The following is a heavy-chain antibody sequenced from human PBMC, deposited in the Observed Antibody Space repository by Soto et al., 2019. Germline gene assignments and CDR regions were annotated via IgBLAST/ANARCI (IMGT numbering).Heavy chain of an antibody. D-gene: IGHD2-2*01. CDR2: INHSGST. J-gene: IGHJ4*02. CDR3: ASIPSRYCSSTSCHERGPDY. CDR1: GGSFSGYY. V-gene: IGHV4-34*01. Sequence: SETLSLTCAVYGGSFSGYYWSWIRQPPGKGLEWIGEINHSGSTNYNPSLKSRVTISVDTSKNQFSLKLSSVTAADTAVYYCASIPSRYCSSTSCHERGPDYWGQGTLVTVSS.